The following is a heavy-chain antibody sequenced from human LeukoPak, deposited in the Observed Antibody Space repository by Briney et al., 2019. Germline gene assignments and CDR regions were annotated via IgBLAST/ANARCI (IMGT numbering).Heavy chain of an antibody. D-gene: IGHD3-10*02. V-gene: IGHV3-48*03. CDR3: AELGITMIGGV. J-gene: IGHJ6*04. CDR2: ISSSGSTI. CDR1: GFTFSSYE. Sequence: GGSLRLSCAASGFTFSSYEMNWVRQAPGKGLEWISYISSSGSTIYYADSVKGRFTLSRDNAKNSLYLQMNSLRAEDTAVYYCAELGITMIGGVWGKGTTVTISS.